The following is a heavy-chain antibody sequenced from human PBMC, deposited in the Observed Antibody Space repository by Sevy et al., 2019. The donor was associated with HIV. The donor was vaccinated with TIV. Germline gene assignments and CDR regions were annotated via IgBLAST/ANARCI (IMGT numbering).Heavy chain of an antibody. CDR2: IIPIFGTA. D-gene: IGHD2-21*01. V-gene: IGHV1-69*13. Sequence: ASVKVSCKASGGTFSSYDISWVRQAPGQGLEWMGGIIPIFGTANYAQKFQGRVTITADESTSTAYMELSSLRSEDTAVYYCARDYSTPGFGWFDPWGQGTLVTVSS. J-gene: IGHJ5*02. CDR3: ARDYSTPGFGWFDP. CDR1: GGTFSSYD.